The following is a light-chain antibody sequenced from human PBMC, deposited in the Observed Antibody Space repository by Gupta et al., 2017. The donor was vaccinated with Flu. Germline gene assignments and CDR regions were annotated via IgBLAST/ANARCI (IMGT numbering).Light chain of an antibody. Sequence: SSELTQDSAVSVALGQTVRITCQGDSLRSYYSSWYQQRSGQAPVLFSDGKNNRPSGIPDRVSGSSAGTTDSFIIMGAQAEDEAYCDWNYRGTPGERLVFGGGTKLTVL. V-gene: IGLV3-19*01. CDR3: NYRGTPGERLV. CDR2: GKN. CDR1: SLRSYY. J-gene: IGLJ2*01.